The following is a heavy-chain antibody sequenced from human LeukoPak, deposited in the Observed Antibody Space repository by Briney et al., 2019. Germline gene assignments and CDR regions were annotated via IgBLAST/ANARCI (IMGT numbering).Heavy chain of an antibody. Sequence: SETLSLTCTVSGGSISSYYWSWIRQPPGKGLEWIGYNYYSGSTNYNPSLKSRVTISVDTSKNQFSLKLSSVTAADTAVYYCARYVVPAVYNWFDPWGQGTLVTVSS. CDR2: NYYSGST. D-gene: IGHD2-2*01. J-gene: IGHJ5*02. CDR1: GGSISSYY. V-gene: IGHV4-59*01. CDR3: ARYVVPAVYNWFDP.